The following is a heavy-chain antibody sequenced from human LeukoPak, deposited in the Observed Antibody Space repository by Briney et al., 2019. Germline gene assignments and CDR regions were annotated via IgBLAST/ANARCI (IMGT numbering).Heavy chain of an antibody. Sequence: PGGSLRLSCAASGFTFSSYGMHWVRQAPGKGLEWVAVISYDGSNKYYADSVKGRFTISRDNSKNTLYLQMNSLRAEDTAVYYCAKDIPARPTIDYWGQGTLVTVSS. D-gene: IGHD6-6*01. CDR2: ISYDGSNK. J-gene: IGHJ4*02. V-gene: IGHV3-30*18. CDR3: AKDIPARPTIDY. CDR1: GFTFSSYG.